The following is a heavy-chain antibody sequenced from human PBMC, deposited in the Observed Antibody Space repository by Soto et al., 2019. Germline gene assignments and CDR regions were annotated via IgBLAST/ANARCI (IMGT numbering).Heavy chain of an antibody. CDR1: GYSFTDYF. Sequence: ASVKVSCKTSGYSFTDYFIHWMRQAPGQGLEWMGWINPTSGGTNYAQRFKGRVAMNRDPSISTAYMELYSLRTDDTDVYCCARISQCIVRTNWFDPWSQGTLVTVSS. J-gene: IGHJ5*02. CDR3: ARISQCIVRTNWFDP. V-gene: IGHV1-2*02. D-gene: IGHD3-3*02. CDR2: INPTSGGT.